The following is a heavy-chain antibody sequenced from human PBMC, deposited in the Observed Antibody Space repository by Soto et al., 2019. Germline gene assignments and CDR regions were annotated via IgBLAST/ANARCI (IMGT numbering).Heavy chain of an antibody. Sequence: PGGSLRLSCTASGFTFGDYAMSWVRQAPGKGLEWVGFIRSKAYGGTTEYAASVKGRFTISRDDSKSIAYLQMNSLKTEDTAVYYCTSSTLLLWFGELSHYGMDVWGQGTTVTVSS. CDR1: GFTFGDYA. CDR2: IRSKAYGGTT. V-gene: IGHV3-49*04. CDR3: TSSTLLLWFGELSHYGMDV. D-gene: IGHD3-10*01. J-gene: IGHJ6*02.